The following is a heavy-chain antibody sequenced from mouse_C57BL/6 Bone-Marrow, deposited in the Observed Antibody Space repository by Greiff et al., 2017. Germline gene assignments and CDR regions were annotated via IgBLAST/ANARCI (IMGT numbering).Heavy chain of an antibody. D-gene: IGHD1-1*01. CDR2: IDPANGNT. V-gene: IGHV14-3*01. Sequence: VQLQQSVAELVRPGASVKLSCTASGFNIKNTYMHWVKQRPEQSLEWIGRIDPANGNTKYAPKFQGKATITADTSSNTACLQLSSLTSGVTAVYYCAQSSFSGSSPGWFAYWGPGTLVTVSA. CDR1: GFNIKNTY. CDR3: AQSSFSGSSPGWFAY. J-gene: IGHJ3*01.